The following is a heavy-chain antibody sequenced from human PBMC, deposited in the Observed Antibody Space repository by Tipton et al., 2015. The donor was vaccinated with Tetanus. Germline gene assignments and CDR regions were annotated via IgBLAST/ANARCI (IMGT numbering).Heavy chain of an antibody. D-gene: IGHD2-2*01. CDR3: ARDSPDILLVPAV. J-gene: IGHJ4*02. CDR1: GFTFHDYA. CDR2: ISGNSESK. V-gene: IGHV3-9*01. Sequence: SLRLSCAASGFTFHDYAIHWVRHVSGKGLEWVSAISGNSESKVYADSVKGRFTISRDNAKNTLYLQMNSLRAEDTAVYYCARDSPDILLVPAVWGQGTLVTVSS.